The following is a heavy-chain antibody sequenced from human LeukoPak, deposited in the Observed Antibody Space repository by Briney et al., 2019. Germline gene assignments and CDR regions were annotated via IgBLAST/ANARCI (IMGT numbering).Heavy chain of an antibody. CDR2: IYHSGTA. J-gene: IGHJ4*01. CDR1: GYSISSANS. CDR3: AREIAVTGKGRYLDH. V-gene: IGHV4-38-2*02. D-gene: IGHD6-19*01. Sequence: PETLSLTCTVSGYSISSANSWSWIRQPPGKSLEWIGTIYHSGTAFYNPSLRSRLTMSVDTSKSQISMKLTSVTAADTAVYFCAREIAVTGKGRYLDHWGQGTLAAISS.